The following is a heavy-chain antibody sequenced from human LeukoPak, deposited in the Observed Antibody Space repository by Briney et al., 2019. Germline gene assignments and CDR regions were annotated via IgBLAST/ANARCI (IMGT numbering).Heavy chain of an antibody. CDR3: AADPTYYYDSSGSASFDY. CDR1: GGTFSSYT. V-gene: IGHV1-69*02. CDR2: IIPILGIA. J-gene: IGHJ4*02. Sequence: SVKVSCKASGGTFSSYTISWVRQAPGQGLEWMGRIIPILGIANYAQKFQVRVTITRDMSTSTAYMELSSLRSEDTTVYYCAADPTYYYDSSGSASFDYWGQGTLVTVSS. D-gene: IGHD3-22*01.